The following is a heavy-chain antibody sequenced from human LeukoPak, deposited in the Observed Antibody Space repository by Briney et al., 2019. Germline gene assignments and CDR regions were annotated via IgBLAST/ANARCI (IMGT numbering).Heavy chain of an antibody. V-gene: IGHV3-48*04. CDR1: GFTFSSYS. J-gene: IGHJ5*02. Sequence: GGSLRLSCAASGFTFSSYSMNWVRQAPGKGLEWVSYISSSSSTIYYADSVKGRFTISRDNAKNTLYLQMNSLRAEDTAVYYCARARYSSGWQFDPWGQGTLVTVTS. CDR3: ARARYSSGWQFDP. CDR2: ISSSSSTI. D-gene: IGHD6-19*01.